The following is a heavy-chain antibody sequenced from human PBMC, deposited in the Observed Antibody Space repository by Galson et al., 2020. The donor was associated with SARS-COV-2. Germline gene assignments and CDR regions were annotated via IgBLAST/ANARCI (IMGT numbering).Heavy chain of an antibody. Sequence: SQTLSLTCSISGYRVSSNTAAWHWVRQSPSRGLEWLGRTYYRSKWYYDYAPSVKSRLTIHPDTSKNQFSLQLNSVTPGDTAVYYCARDYKNSLRTIYNYSGMDVWCQGTSVIVSS. CDR2: TYYRSKWYY. D-gene: IGHD3-10*01. V-gene: IGHV6-1*01. CDR1: GYRVSSNTAA. J-gene: IGHJ6*02. CDR3: ARDYKNSLRTIYNYSGMDV.